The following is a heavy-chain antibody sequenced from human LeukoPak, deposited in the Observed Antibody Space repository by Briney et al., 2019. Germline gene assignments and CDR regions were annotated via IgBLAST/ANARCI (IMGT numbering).Heavy chain of an antibody. CDR3: AKVRGDVSAAVPYYFDY. J-gene: IGHJ4*02. Sequence: GGSLRLSCAASGFTFSSYAMSWVRQAPGKGLEWVSAISGSGGSTYYADSVKGRFTISRDNSKNTLYLQMNSLRAEDTAVYYCAKVRGDVSAAVPYYFDYWGQGTLVTVSS. CDR2: ISGSGGST. D-gene: IGHD6-13*01. CDR1: GFTFSSYA. V-gene: IGHV3-23*01.